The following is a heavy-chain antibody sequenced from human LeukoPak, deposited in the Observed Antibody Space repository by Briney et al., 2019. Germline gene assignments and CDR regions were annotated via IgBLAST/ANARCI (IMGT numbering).Heavy chain of an antibody. Sequence: PGGSLRLSCAASGFTFSSYGMHWVRQAPGKGLEWVAVIWYDGSNKYYADSVKGRFTISRDNSKNTLYLQMNSLRAEDTAVYYCAKRRTVDTAMVTHYYGMDVWGQGTTVTVSS. J-gene: IGHJ6*02. CDR1: GFTFSSYG. CDR3: AKRRTVDTAMVTHYYGMDV. V-gene: IGHV3-30*02. D-gene: IGHD5-18*01. CDR2: IWYDGSNK.